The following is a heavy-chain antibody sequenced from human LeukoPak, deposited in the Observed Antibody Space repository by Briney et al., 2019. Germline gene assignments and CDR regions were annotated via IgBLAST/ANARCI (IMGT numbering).Heavy chain of an antibody. CDR2: IYTSGST. V-gene: IGHV4-61*02. J-gene: IGHJ4*02. CDR3: AREGVGQLVQVFDY. Sequence: SETLSLTCTVSGGSISSSSYYWSWIRQPAGKGLEWIGRIYTSGSTNYNPSLKSRVTISVDTSKNQFSLKLSSVTAADTAVYYCAREGVGQLVQVFDYWGQGTLVTVSS. D-gene: IGHD6-6*01. CDR1: GGSISSSSYY.